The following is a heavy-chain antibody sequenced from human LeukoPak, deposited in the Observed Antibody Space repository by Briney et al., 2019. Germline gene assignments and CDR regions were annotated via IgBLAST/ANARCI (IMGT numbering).Heavy chain of an antibody. V-gene: IGHV1-18*01. J-gene: IGHJ4*02. CDR1: GYTFNWYG. CDR2: INTNNGNT. D-gene: IGHD5-12*01. Sequence: AASVKVSCKASGYTFNWYGISWVRQAPGQGPEWMGWINTNNGNTNYAQKLQGRVIMTTDTSTSTAYMELRSLTSDDTAVYCCARWVASPKYFDSWGQGTLVTVSS. CDR3: ARWVASPKYFDS.